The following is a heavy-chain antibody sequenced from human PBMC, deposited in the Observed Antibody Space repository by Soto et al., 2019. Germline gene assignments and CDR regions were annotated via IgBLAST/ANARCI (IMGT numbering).Heavy chain of an antibody. D-gene: IGHD4-17*01. CDR2: MNTYSGKT. CDR1: GYTYTTYG. CDR3: VRDRLTVTGTKCFDY. J-gene: IGHJ4*02. Sequence: QVQLVQSGAEVKKPGASVKVSCKASGYTYTTYGIIWLRQAPGQGREGMGWMNTYSGKTDYAQKFQGRVTMTTDPSASTAYMELRSLNSDDTAGYYCVRDRLTVTGTKCFDYWGQGTLVSVSS. V-gene: IGHV1-18*01.